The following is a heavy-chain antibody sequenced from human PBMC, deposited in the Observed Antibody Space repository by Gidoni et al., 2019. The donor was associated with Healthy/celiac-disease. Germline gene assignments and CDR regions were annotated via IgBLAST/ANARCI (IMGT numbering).Heavy chain of an antibody. Sequence: QVQLVESGGGLVKPGGSLRLSCAAHGFTFSDYYMSWIRQAPGKGLEWVSYISSSSSYTNYADSVKGRFTISRDNAKNSLYLQMNSLRAEDTAVYYCARHSSGWSYYFDYWGQGTLVTVSS. V-gene: IGHV3-11*06. D-gene: IGHD6-19*01. CDR2: ISSSSSYT. CDR3: ARHSSGWSYYFDY. CDR1: GFTFSDYY. J-gene: IGHJ4*02.